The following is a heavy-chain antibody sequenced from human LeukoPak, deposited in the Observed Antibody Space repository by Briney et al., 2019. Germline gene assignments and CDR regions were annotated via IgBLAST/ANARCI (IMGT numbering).Heavy chain of an antibody. J-gene: IGHJ6*03. V-gene: IGHV4-34*01. CDR3: ARGPVLKNSSGYYRYYYYMDV. Sequence: SETLSLTCVVYGGSFSGYYWNWIRQPPGKGLEWIGEIIHSGSTNYNPSLKSRVTISVDTSKNQFSLKLSSVTAADTAVYYCARGPVLKNSSGYYRYYYYMDVWGKETTVTVSS. CDR2: IIHSGST. CDR1: GGSFSGYY. D-gene: IGHD3-22*01.